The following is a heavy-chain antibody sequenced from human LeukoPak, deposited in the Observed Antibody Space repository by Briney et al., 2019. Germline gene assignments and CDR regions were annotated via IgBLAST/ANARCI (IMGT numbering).Heavy chain of an antibody. CDR2: ITHSGST. V-gene: IGHV4-34*01. CDR1: GGSFSGYY. J-gene: IGHJ4*02. Sequence: SETVTLTCTVYGGSFSGYYWSWIRQPPGKGLEWLGEITHSGSTNYNPSLKSRVTISVDTSKNQFSLKLSSVTAADTAVYYCASWNDVYWGQGTLVTVSS. CDR3: ASWNDVY. D-gene: IGHD1-1*01.